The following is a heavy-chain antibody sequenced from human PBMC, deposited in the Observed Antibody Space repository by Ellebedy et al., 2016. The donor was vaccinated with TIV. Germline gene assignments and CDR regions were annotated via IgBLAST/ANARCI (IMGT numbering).Heavy chain of an antibody. Sequence: MPSETLSLTCTVPGGSISSYYWSWIRQPAGKGLEWIARINTSGSTNYNPSLKSRVTLSVDTSKNQFSLKLSSGTAADTAVDYCTRGSYASGVWGQGTTVTVSS. CDR1: GGSISSYY. CDR2: INTSGST. D-gene: IGHD3-10*01. CDR3: TRGSYASGV. J-gene: IGHJ6*02. V-gene: IGHV4-4*07.